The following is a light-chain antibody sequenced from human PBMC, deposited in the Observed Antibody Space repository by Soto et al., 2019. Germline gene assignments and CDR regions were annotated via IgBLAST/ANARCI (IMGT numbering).Light chain of an antibody. Sequence: DIQMTQSPSSLSASVGDRVTITCRASQSIISYLNWYQQKPGKAPKRLIYAASSLQSGVPSRFSGSGSGTDFTLTISSLQPEDFATYYCQQSYSTPRTFGQGTKLEIK. CDR3: QQSYSTPRT. CDR2: AAS. J-gene: IGKJ2*01. V-gene: IGKV1-39*01. CDR1: QSIISY.